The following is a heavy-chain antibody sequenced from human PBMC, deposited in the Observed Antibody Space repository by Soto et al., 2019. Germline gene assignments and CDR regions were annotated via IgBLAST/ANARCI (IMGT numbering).Heavy chain of an antibody. D-gene: IGHD1-26*01. CDR3: AKDPRHSYFDFEY. Sequence: QVQLVESGGCVVQPGRSLRLSCAASGFTFSSHAMHWVRQAPGKGLEWVATIWYDGSKEYYTDSVKGRFTISRDISNNTLYLQMNSLRAEDTALYYCAKDPRHSYFDFEYWGQGTLVTVSS. V-gene: IGHV3-33*06. J-gene: IGHJ4*02. CDR2: IWYDGSKE. CDR1: GFTFSSHA.